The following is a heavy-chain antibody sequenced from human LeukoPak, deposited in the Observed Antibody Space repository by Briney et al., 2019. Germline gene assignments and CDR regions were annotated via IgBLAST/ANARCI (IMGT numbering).Heavy chain of an antibody. D-gene: IGHD6-13*01. Sequence: GESLKISCKVSGYSFTNYWIGWVRQMPGKGLEWMGMIYPGDSDTRYSPSFEGQVTISADKSISTAYMQWSSLKASDTAMYYCARTAAVGAHFDYWGQRTLVTVSS. CDR2: IYPGDSDT. CDR3: ARTAAVGAHFDY. J-gene: IGHJ4*02. V-gene: IGHV5-51*01. CDR1: GYSFTNYW.